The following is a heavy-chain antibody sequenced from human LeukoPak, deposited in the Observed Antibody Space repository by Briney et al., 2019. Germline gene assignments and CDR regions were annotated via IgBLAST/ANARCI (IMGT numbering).Heavy chain of an antibody. CDR3: ARAYSPPQWSPFDY. V-gene: IGHV4-34*01. Sequence: PSETLSLTCAVYGGSFSGYYWGWIRQPPGKGLEWIGSIYYSGSTYYKPSLKSRVTISLDTSKNQFSLKLSSVTAADTAVYYCARAYSPPQWSPFDYWGQGTLVTVSS. CDR2: IYYSGST. J-gene: IGHJ4*02. D-gene: IGHD6-13*01. CDR1: GGSFSGYY.